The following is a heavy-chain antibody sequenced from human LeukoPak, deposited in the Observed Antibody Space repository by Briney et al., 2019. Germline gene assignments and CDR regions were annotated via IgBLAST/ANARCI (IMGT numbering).Heavy chain of an antibody. CDR2: ISSSSSYI. Sequence: GGSLRLSCAASGFTFSSYSMNWVRQAPGKGLEWVSSISSSSSYIYYADSVKGRFTISRDNAKNSLYLQMNSLRAEDTAVYYCARVQYYYDSSGDKTYFDHWGQGTLVTVSS. D-gene: IGHD3-22*01. V-gene: IGHV3-21*01. CDR3: ARVQYYYDSSGDKTYFDH. J-gene: IGHJ4*02. CDR1: GFTFSSYS.